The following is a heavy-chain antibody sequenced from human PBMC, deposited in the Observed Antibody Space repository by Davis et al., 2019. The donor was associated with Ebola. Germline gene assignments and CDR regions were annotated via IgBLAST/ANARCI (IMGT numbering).Heavy chain of an antibody. V-gene: IGHV3-23*01. CDR2: TAGGGYT. CDR3: AKEGQVGGHSHFDY. D-gene: IGHD3-16*01. J-gene: IGHJ4*02. Sequence: PGGSLRLSCAPSGFTFNGYAMSWVRQAPGKGLEWVSTTAGGGYTYYADSMKGRVTVSRDNSQNTLYLQMNNLRGEDTAVYYCAKEGQVGGHSHFDYWGQGTLVTVSS. CDR1: GFTFNGYA.